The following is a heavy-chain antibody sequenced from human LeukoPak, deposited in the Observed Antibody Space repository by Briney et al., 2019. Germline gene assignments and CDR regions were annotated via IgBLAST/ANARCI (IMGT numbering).Heavy chain of an antibody. J-gene: IGHJ3*01. Sequence: SGGSLRLSCAASGFTVSSYGMTWVRQAPGKGLEWVSAFSATDGRAQYAESVRGRFTISRDNSKNSLYLQMNSLRDEDTAVYFCAKARIAAAGTGAFDVWGQGTMDTVSS. CDR3: AKARIAAAGTGAFDV. D-gene: IGHD6-13*01. CDR1: GFTVSSYG. CDR2: FSATDGRA. V-gene: IGHV3-23*01.